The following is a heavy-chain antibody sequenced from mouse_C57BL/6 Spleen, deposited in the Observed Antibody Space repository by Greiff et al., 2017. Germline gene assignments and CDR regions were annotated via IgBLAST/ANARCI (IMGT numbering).Heavy chain of an antibody. CDR1: GFTFSSYG. D-gene: IGHD2-2*01. CDR2: ISRGGSYT. V-gene: IGHV5-6*01. CDR3: ARGGGYDGEYYVDY. J-gene: IGHJ2*01. Sequence: EVQLVESGGDLVKPGGSLKLSCAASGFTFSSYGMSWVRQTPGKRLEWVATISRGGSYTYYPDSVKGRFTIARDNAKNTLYLQMSRLKSEDTAMYYCARGGGYDGEYYVDYWGQGTTLTVSA.